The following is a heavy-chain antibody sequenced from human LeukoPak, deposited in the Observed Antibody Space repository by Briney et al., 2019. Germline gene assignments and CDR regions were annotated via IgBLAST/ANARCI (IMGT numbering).Heavy chain of an antibody. J-gene: IGHJ4*02. CDR2: IYHSGST. V-gene: IGHV4-38-2*02. CDR1: NYSISSDYY. CDR3: ARDSRFRLWFSFDY. Sequence: LETLSLTCTVSNYSISSDYYWGWILQPPRKERQWIGSIYHSGSTYYNPSLRSRVTMSVDTSKNRFSLNLSSVTAADTAMYYCARDSRFRLWFSFDYWGQGALVSVSS. D-gene: IGHD3-10*01.